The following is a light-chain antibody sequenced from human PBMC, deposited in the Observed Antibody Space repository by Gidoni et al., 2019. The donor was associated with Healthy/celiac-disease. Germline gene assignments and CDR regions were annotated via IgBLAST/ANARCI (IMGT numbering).Light chain of an antibody. CDR2: EVS. Sequence: QSALTQPASVSGSPGQSITLSCTGTSRDVGGHNYVSWYQQPPGKDSKLMIYEVSNRPTAVSNRFSGSKSGNTASLPTSGLQAEDEADYYCSSYTSSSPWVFGTGTKVTVL. CDR3: SSYTSSSPWV. CDR1: SRDVGGHNY. J-gene: IGLJ1*01. V-gene: IGLV2-14*01.